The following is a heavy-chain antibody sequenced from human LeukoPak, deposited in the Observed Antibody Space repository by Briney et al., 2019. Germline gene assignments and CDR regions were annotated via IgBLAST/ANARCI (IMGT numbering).Heavy chain of an antibody. V-gene: IGHV3-30-3*01. J-gene: IGHJ4*02. Sequence: GGSLRLSCAASGFTFSSYAMHWVRQAPGKGLEWVAVISYDGSNKYYADSVKGRFTISRDNSKNTLYLQTNSLRAEDTAVYYCARERPREVVAYYFDYWGQGTLVTVSS. CDR2: ISYDGSNK. CDR3: ARERPREVVAYYFDY. D-gene: IGHD2-15*01. CDR1: GFTFSSYA.